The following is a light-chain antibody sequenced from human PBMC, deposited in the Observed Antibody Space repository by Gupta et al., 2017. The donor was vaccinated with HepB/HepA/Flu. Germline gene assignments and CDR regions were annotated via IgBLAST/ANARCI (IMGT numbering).Light chain of an antibody. V-gene: IGKV4-1*01. CDR1: QSGLYRSNNKNY. Sequence: DIVMTQSPDSLAVSLGEWATINCKSSQSGLYRSNNKNYLAWYQQKPGQPPKLLIYWASTRESGVPDRFSGSGSGTDFTLTISSLQAEDVAVYYCQHDDSSPYTFGQGTKMEIK. CDR2: WAS. CDR3: QHDDSSPYT. J-gene: IGKJ2*01.